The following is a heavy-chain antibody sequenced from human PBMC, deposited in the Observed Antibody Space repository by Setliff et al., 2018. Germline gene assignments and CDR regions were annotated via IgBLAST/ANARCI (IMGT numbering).Heavy chain of an antibody. Sequence: LSWVRQAPGKGLEWIGEINHSGTTTYNPSLKSRVTISVDTSRKQFSLRLTSVTAADTAVSYCAKFGPLDLTGDWAFDNWGQGTLVTVSS. CDR3: AKFGPLDLTGDWAFDN. CDR2: INHSGTT. D-gene: IGHD7-27*01. J-gene: IGHJ4*02. V-gene: IGHV4-34*01.